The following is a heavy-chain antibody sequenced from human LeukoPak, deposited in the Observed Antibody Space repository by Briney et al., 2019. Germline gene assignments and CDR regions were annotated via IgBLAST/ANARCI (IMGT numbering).Heavy chain of an antibody. D-gene: IGHD6-13*01. J-gene: IGHJ4*02. Sequence: SETLSLTCTVSGGSISSGGYYWSWIRQHPGKGLEWIGYIYYSGSTYYNPSLKSRVTISVDTSKNQFSLKLSSVTAADTAVYYCARGTSSWRNFDYWGQGTPVTVSS. CDR3: ARGTSSWRNFDY. CDR2: IYYSGST. V-gene: IGHV4-31*03. CDR1: GGSISSGGYY.